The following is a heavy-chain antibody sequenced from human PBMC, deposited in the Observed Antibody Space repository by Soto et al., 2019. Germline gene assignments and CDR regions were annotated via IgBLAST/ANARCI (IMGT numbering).Heavy chain of an antibody. Sequence: GESLRISCKGSGYSFTSYWIGWVRQMPGKGLEWIGFIYPGDSDTRYSPSFQGQVTISADKSISTAYLQWSSLKASDSAMYYCARRRDGSSSRHFDIWGQGTMVIVSS. D-gene: IGHD6-6*01. V-gene: IGHV5-51*01. CDR1: GYSFTSYW. J-gene: IGHJ3*02. CDR3: ARRRDGSSSRHFDI. CDR2: IYPGDSDT.